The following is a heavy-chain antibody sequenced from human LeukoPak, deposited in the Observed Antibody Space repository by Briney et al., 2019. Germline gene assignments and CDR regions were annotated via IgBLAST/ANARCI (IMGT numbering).Heavy chain of an antibody. CDR2: ISGSGGST. CDR1: GFTFSSYA. J-gene: IGHJ6*02. V-gene: IGHV3-23*01. CDR3: AKDVTGTKYYYYGMDV. D-gene: IGHD1-7*01. Sequence: GGSLRLSCAASGFTFSSYAMSWVRQAPGKGLEWVSAISGSGGSTYYADSVKGRFTISRDNSKNVLYLQMDSLRAEDTAVYYCAKDVTGTKYYYYGMDVWGQGTTVTVSS.